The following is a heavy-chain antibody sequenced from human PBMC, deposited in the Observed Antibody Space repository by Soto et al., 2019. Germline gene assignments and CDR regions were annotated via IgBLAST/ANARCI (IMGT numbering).Heavy chain of an antibody. CDR1: GYTFTGYY. CDR2: INPNSGGT. J-gene: IGHJ4*02. D-gene: IGHD1-1*01. Sequence: QVQLVQSGAEVKKPGASVKVSCKASGYTFTGYYMHWVRQAPGQGLEWMGWINPNSGGTNYAQKFQGRVTMTRDTSISTAYMELSRLRSDDTAVYYCARLSRDNWNDLVNFDYWGQGTLVTVSS. CDR3: ARLSRDNWNDLVNFDY. V-gene: IGHV1-2*02.